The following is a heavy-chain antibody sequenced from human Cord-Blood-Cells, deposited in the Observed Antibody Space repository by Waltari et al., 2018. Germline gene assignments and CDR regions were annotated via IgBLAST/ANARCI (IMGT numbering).Heavy chain of an antibody. V-gene: IGHV4-38-2*01. CDR1: GYSISSGYY. CDR3: ARVPDWEAFDI. D-gene: IGHD1-26*01. Sequence: QVQLQESGPGLVKPSETLSLPCAVSGYSISSGYYWGWIRQPPGKGLEWIGSIYHSGSTYYNPSLKSRVTISVDTSKNQFSLKLSSVTAADTAVYYCARVPDWEAFDIWGQGTMVTVSS. J-gene: IGHJ3*02. CDR2: IYHSGST.